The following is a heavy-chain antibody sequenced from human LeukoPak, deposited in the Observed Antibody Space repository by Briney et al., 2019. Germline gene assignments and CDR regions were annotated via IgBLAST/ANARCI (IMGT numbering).Heavy chain of an antibody. CDR2: IIPIFGTA. CDR1: GGTFSSYA. D-gene: IGHD1-20*01. CDR3: ARLRDNWNHFDY. Sequence: ASVKVSCKASGGTFSSYAISWVRQAPGQGLEWMGGIIPIFGTANYAQKFQGRVTITADESTSTAYMELSSLRSEDTAVYYCARLRDNWNHFDYWGQGTLVTVSS. J-gene: IGHJ4*02. V-gene: IGHV1-69*13.